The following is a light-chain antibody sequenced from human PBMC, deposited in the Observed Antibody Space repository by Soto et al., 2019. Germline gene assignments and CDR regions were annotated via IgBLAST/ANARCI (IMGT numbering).Light chain of an antibody. V-gene: IGLV2-14*01. Sequence: QSALTQPASVSGSPGQSITISCTGTRSDVGGYNFVSWFQQHPGKAPKLIIYEVTNRPSGISNRFSGSKSGNTASLTISGLQAEDEADYYCSSYVSSRTDVFGTGTKLTVL. CDR1: RSDVGGYNF. J-gene: IGLJ1*01. CDR2: EVT. CDR3: SSYVSSRTDV.